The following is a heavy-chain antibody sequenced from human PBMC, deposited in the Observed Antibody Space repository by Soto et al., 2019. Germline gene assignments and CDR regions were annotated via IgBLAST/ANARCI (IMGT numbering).Heavy chain of an antibody. CDR2: ISGSGGVT. CDR1: GLTFSSHA. CDR3: AKNITVPTPHYGMDV. V-gene: IGHV3-23*01. Sequence: EVQLLESGGGLVQPGGSLRLSCAASGLTFSSHAMSWVRQAPGKGLQWVSAISGSGGVTYYADSVKGRFTISRDNSKNTLSLQMNSLRAEDTAVYYCAKNITVPTPHYGMDVWGQGTTVTVSS. D-gene: IGHD4-17*01. J-gene: IGHJ6*02.